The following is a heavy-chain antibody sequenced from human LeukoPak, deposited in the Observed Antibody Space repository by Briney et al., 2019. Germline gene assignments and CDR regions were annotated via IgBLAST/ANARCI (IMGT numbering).Heavy chain of an antibody. CDR3: ARGRERLYGSGSPGSFDY. Sequence: SETLSLTCTVSGGSISSYYWSWIRQPPGKGLEWIGYIYYSGSTNYNPSLKSRVTISVDTSKNQFSLKLSSVTAADTAVYYCARGRERLYGSGSPGSFDYWGQGTLVTVSS. V-gene: IGHV4-59*01. CDR2: IYYSGST. J-gene: IGHJ4*02. D-gene: IGHD3-10*01. CDR1: GGSISSYY.